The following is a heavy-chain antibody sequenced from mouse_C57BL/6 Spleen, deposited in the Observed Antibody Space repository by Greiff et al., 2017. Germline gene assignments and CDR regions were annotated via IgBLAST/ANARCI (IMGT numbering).Heavy chain of an antibody. CDR2: ISSGSSTI. Sequence: VKLVESGGGLVKPGGSLKLSCAASGFTFSDYGMHWVRQAPEKGLEWVAYISSGSSTIYYADTVKGRFTISRDNAKNTLFLQMTSLRSEDTAMYYCARAYGSRNYAMDYWGQGTSVTVSS. V-gene: IGHV5-17*01. D-gene: IGHD1-1*01. CDR1: GFTFSDYG. J-gene: IGHJ4*01. CDR3: ARAYGSRNYAMDY.